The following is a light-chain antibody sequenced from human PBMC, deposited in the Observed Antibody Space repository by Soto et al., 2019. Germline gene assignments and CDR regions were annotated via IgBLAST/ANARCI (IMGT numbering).Light chain of an antibody. Sequence: EIVLTQSPGTLSLSPGERATLSCRASQSVSSSYLAWYQQKPGQAPRLLIYGASSRATGIPDRFSGSGSGTDFTLTISRLEPEDFAVYYCQQYVSSLYTLGQGTKLEIK. V-gene: IGKV3-20*01. CDR1: QSVSSSY. J-gene: IGKJ2*01. CDR2: GAS. CDR3: QQYVSSLYT.